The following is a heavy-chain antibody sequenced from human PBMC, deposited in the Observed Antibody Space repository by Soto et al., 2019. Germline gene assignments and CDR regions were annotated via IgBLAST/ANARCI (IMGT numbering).Heavy chain of an antibody. D-gene: IGHD6-13*01. CDR1: GYSMTSGFY. CDR3: ARERSFVRQTGWFEP. J-gene: IGHJ5*02. V-gene: IGHV4-38-2*02. Sequence: SETLCLTCAVSGYSMTSGFYWGWIRQTPGKGLEWIGSVYHSGATYYNPSLQSRVSISVDTSKSQFSLKLISVTAADTGTYYCARERSFVRQTGWFEPWGQGTQVTVSS. CDR2: VYHSGAT.